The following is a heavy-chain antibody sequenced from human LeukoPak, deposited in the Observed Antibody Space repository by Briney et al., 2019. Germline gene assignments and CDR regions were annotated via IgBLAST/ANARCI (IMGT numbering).Heavy chain of an antibody. CDR1: GFTFSSYS. CDR3: ARDTGVGYSYGYDY. Sequence: PGRSLRLSCAASGFTFSSYSMNWVRQAPGKGLEWVSSISSSSSYIYYADSVKGRFTISRDNAKNSLYLQMNSLRAEDTAVYYCARDTGVGYSYGYDYWGQGTLVTVSS. CDR2: ISSSSSYI. D-gene: IGHD5-18*01. J-gene: IGHJ4*02. V-gene: IGHV3-21*01.